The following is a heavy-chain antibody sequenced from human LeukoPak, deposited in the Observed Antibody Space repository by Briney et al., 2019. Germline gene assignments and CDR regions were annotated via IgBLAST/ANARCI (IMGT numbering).Heavy chain of an antibody. D-gene: IGHD2-8*02. CDR1: GGSFSGYY. Sequence: PSETLSLTCAVYGGSFSGYYWSWIRQPPGKGLEWIANVYCNGNTYYSPSLKSRITISVDVSKNQFSLKVTSVTAADTAVYYCASLLVPGNFDYWGQGTLVTVSP. CDR2: VYCNGNT. J-gene: IGHJ4*02. CDR3: ASLLVPGNFDY. V-gene: IGHV4-34*01.